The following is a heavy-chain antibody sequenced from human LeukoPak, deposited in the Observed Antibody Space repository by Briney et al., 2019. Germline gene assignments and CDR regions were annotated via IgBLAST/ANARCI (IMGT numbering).Heavy chain of an antibody. J-gene: IGHJ6*03. CDR3: ARDSTGYCSSTSCYYYYYMDV. D-gene: IGHD2-2*01. V-gene: IGHV4-59*12. CDR1: GGSISSYY. Sequence: PSETLSLTCTVSGGSISSYYWSWIRQPPGKGLEWIGYIYYSGSTNYNPSLKSRVTISVDTSKNQFSLKLSSVTAADTAVYYCARDSTGYCSSTSCYYYYYMDVWGKGTTVTVSS. CDR2: IYYSGST.